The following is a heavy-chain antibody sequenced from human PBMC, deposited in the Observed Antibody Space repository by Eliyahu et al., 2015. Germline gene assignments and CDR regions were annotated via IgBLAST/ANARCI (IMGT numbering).Heavy chain of an antibody. Sequence: EVQLVESGGGLVQPGGSLXLSCAASXFPFSSYALXXVRQAPGKGLEWVSAISGSGGSTYYADSVKGRFTISRDNPKNTLYPQMNSLRAEDTAVYYCARGGGGRPLYFDYWGQGTLVTVSS. D-gene: IGHD4-23*01. CDR2: ISGSGGST. V-gene: IGHV3-23*04. CDR3: ARGGGGRPLYFDY. CDR1: XFPFSSYA. J-gene: IGHJ4*02.